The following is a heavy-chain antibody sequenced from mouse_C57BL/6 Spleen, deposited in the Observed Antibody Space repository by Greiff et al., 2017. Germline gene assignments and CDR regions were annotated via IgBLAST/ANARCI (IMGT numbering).Heavy chain of an antibody. CDR3: ARHEDPTYYGNLAWFAY. CDR2: FYPGSGSI. Sequence: QVQLQQSGAELVKPGASVKLSCKASGYTFTEYTIHWVKQRSGQGLEWIGWFYPGSGSIKYNEKFKGKATLTADKSSSTGYMELSRLTSEDSAVYFCARHEDPTYYGNLAWFAYWGQGTLVTVSA. J-gene: IGHJ3*01. D-gene: IGHD2-10*01. CDR1: GYTFTEYT. V-gene: IGHV1-62-2*01.